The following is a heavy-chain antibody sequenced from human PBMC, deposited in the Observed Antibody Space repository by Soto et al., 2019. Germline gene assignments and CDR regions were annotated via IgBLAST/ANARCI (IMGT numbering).Heavy chain of an antibody. CDR1: GGSFSGYY. CDR3: ARGRWYYYGSGSYYH. V-gene: IGHV4-34*01. CDR2: INHSGST. D-gene: IGHD3-10*01. J-gene: IGHJ4*02. Sequence: PSETLSLTCAVYGGSFSGYYWSWIRQPPGKGLEWIGEINHSGSTNYNPSLKSRVTISVDTSKNQFSLKLSSVTAADTAVYYCARGRWYYYGSGSYYHWGQGTLVTVSS.